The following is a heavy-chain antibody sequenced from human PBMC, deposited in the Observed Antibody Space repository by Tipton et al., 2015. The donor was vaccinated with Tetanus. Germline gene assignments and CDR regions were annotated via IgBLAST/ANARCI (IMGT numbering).Heavy chain of an antibody. Sequence: TLSLTCTVSGGSISTGGYSWNWIRQLPGKGLEWIGYIYDSGNTPYNPSLKSRATISIDGSMTQFSLKLTSVTAADTAGYYCARNHPPRGYPYGGFHSWGQGTLVTVSS. V-gene: IGHV4-31*03. CDR2: IYDSGNT. CDR1: GGSISTGGYS. J-gene: IGHJ4*02. D-gene: IGHD5-12*01. CDR3: ARNHPPRGYPYGGFHS.